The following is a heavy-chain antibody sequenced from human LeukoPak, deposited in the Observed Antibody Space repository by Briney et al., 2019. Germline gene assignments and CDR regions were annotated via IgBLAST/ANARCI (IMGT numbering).Heavy chain of an antibody. J-gene: IGHJ4*02. D-gene: IGHD5-12*01. V-gene: IGHV3-30*02. CDR2: IRYEGSKT. CDR3: ARGLAYSGYDPDYDY. CDR1: GFTLRCYA. Sequence: GGALRLSGAASGFTLRCYAMHWVRQAPGKGLEWVAFIRYEGSKTHYVDSVKGRFTISRDNTKNTLYLQMNSLRAEDTAVYYCARGLAYSGYDPDYDYWGQGTLVTVSS.